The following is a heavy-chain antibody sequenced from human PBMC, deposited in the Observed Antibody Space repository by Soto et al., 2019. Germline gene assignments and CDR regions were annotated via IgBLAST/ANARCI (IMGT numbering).Heavy chain of an antibody. Sequence: GGSLRLSCAASGFTFSSYEMNWVRQAPGKGLEWVSYISSSGSTIYYADSVKGRFTISRDNAKNSLYLQMNSLRAEDTAVYYCARVGGDSSGYYPYYFDYWGQGTLVTVSS. CDR1: GFTFSSYE. J-gene: IGHJ4*02. CDR2: ISSSGSTI. V-gene: IGHV3-48*03. CDR3: ARVGGDSSGYYPYYFDY. D-gene: IGHD3-22*01.